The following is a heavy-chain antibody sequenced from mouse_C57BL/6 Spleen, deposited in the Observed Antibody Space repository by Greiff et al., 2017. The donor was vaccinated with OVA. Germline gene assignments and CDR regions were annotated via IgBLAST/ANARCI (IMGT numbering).Heavy chain of an antibody. CDR1: GFTFSDYG. Sequence: EVKLMESGGGLVKPGGSLKFSCAASGFTFSDYGMHWVRPAPEKGLEWVAYISSGSSTIYYADTVKGRFTISRDNAKNTLFLQMTSLRSEDTAMYYCARRSSYDYYAMDYWGQGTSVTVSS. J-gene: IGHJ4*01. CDR2: ISSGSSTI. D-gene: IGHD1-1*01. V-gene: IGHV5-17*01. CDR3: ARRSSYDYYAMDY.